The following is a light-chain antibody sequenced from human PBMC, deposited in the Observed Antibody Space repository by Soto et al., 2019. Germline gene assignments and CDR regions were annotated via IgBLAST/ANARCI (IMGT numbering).Light chain of an antibody. CDR3: QQYNNWPPLT. CDR1: QSVSAF. V-gene: IGKV3D-15*01. J-gene: IGKJ1*01. Sequence: EIVVTQSPAALSLSPGESAALSCRASQSVSAFFLTWYQQKPGQAPRLLISGTSTRASGIPDRFWGSGSGTDFTLTISSLQSEDFAVYYCQQYNNWPPLTFGQGTKVEIK. CDR2: GTS.